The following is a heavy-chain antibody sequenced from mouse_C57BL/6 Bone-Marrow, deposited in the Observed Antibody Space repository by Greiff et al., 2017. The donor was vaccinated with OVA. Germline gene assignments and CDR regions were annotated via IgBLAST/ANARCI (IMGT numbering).Heavy chain of an antibody. CDR1: GYSITSGYD. CDR3: ARAYSLGYFDV. CDR2: ISYSGST. Sequence: DVKLQESGPGMVKPSQSLSLTCTVTGYSITSGYDWHWIRHFPGNKLEWMGYISYSGSTNYNPSLKSRISITHDTSKNHFFLKLNSVTTEDTATYYCARAYSLGYFDVWGTGTTVTVSS. V-gene: IGHV3-1*01. J-gene: IGHJ1*03. D-gene: IGHD2-10*01.